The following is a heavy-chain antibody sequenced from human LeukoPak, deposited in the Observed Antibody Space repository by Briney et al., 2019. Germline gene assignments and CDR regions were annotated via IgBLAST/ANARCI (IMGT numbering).Heavy chain of an antibody. D-gene: IGHD6-13*01. CDR1: GFTFSDYY. V-gene: IGHV3-53*01. CDR3: ARRGSSWYPFDC. J-gene: IGHJ4*02. Sequence: GGSLRLSCAASGFTFSDYYMNWVRQAPGKGLEWVSVIYSGGDTYYADSVKGRFTISRDTSKNTLYLQMSSLRPEDTAVYYCARRGSSWYPFDCWGQGTLVTVSS. CDR2: IYSGGDT.